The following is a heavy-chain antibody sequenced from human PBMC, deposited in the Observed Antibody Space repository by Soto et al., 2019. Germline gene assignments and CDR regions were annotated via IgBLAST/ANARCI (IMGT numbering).Heavy chain of an antibody. D-gene: IGHD1-20*01. Sequence: GASVKVSCKASGYTFTSYYMHWVRQAPGQGLEWMGIINPSGGSTSYAQKFQGRVTMTRDTSTSTVYMELSSLRSEDTAVYYCARDLITRSRPGLGSGMDVWGQGTTVTVSS. CDR3: ARDLITRSRPGLGSGMDV. CDR2: INPSGGST. CDR1: GYTFTSYY. V-gene: IGHV1-46*01. J-gene: IGHJ6*02.